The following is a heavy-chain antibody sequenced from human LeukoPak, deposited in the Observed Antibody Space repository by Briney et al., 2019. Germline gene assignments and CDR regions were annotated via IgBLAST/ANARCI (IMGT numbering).Heavy chain of an antibody. CDR2: INPNSGGT. J-gene: IGHJ4*02. CDR1: GYTFTGYY. V-gene: IGHV1-2*02. D-gene: IGHD2-21*02. CDR3: ARARGISVVVTY. Sequence: GASVKVSCTASGYTFTGYYMHWVRQAPGQGLEWMGWINPNSGGTNYAQKFQGRVTMTRDTSISTAYMELSRLRSDDTAVYYCARARGISVVVTYWGQGTLVTVSS.